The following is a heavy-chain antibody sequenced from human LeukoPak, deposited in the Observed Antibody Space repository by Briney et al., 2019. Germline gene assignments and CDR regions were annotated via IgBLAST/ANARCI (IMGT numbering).Heavy chain of an antibody. CDR2: INPSGSST. D-gene: IGHD1-1*01. CDR1: AYTFTNYY. Sequence: ASVKVSCKASAYTFTNYYIHWVRQAPGQGLEWMGIINPSGSSTTCAQKFQGRVTMTRDTSTSTVYMELSSLRSEDTAVYYCARPPEKFTTGDAFDIWGQGTMVTVSS. CDR3: ARPPEKFTTGDAFDI. V-gene: IGHV1-46*01. J-gene: IGHJ3*02.